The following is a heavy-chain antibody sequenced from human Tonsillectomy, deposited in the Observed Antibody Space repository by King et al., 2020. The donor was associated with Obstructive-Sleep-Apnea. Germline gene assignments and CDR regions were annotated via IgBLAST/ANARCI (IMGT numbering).Heavy chain of an antibody. D-gene: IGHD4-17*01. CDR2: IYHSGST. V-gene: IGHV4-38-2*02. CDR3: ARGPIGTIYGDYGQFDY. CDR1: GYSISSGYY. J-gene: IGHJ4*02. Sequence: QLQESGPGLVKPSETLSLTCTVSGYSISSGYYWGWIRQPPGKGLEWIGSIYHSGSTYYNPSLKSRVTTSLDTSKNQFSLKLSSVTAADTAVYYCARGPIGTIYGDYGQFDYWGQGTLVTVSS.